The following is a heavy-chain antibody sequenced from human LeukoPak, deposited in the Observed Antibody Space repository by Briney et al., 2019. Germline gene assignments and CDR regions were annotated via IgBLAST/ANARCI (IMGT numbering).Heavy chain of an antibody. CDR3: AKDDNDYGGIYYYYGMDV. Sequence: PGGSLRLSCAASGFTFSSYAMSWVRQAPGKGLEWVSAISGSGGSTYYADSVKGRFTISRDNSKNTLYLQMNSLRAEDTAVYYCAKDDNDYGGIYYYYGMDVWGQGTTVTVSS. D-gene: IGHD4-23*01. V-gene: IGHV3-23*01. CDR2: ISGSGGST. CDR1: GFTFSSYA. J-gene: IGHJ6*02.